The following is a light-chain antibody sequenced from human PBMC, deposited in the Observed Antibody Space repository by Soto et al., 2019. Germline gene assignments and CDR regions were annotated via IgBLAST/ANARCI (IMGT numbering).Light chain of an antibody. Sequence: QSVLTQPPSASGSPGQSVTISCTGTSSDVGAYNYVSWYQQHPGTAPKLMIYEVSNRPSGLSNRFSGSKSGNTASLTISGLQAEDEADYYCSSYTSSSSLYVFGTGTKLTVL. V-gene: IGLV2-14*01. CDR2: EVS. CDR3: SSYTSSSSLYV. CDR1: SSDVGAYNY. J-gene: IGLJ1*01.